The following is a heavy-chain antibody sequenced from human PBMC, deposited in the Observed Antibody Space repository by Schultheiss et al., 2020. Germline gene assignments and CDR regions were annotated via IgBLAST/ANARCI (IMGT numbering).Heavy chain of an antibody. D-gene: IGHD2-15*01. CDR1: GYTFTGYY. CDR2: INPNSGGT. Sequence: ASVKVSCKASGYTFTGYYMHWVRQAPGQGLEWMGWINPNSGGTNYAQKFQGWVTMTRDTSISTAYMELSRLRSDDTAVYYCARGLGERGGYCSGGSCYYWFDPWGQGTLVTVSS. CDR3: ARGLGERGGYCSGGSCYYWFDP. V-gene: IGHV1-2*04. J-gene: IGHJ5*02.